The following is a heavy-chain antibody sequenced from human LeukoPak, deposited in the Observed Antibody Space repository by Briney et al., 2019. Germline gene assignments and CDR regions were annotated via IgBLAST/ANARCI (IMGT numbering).Heavy chain of an antibody. CDR2: IYSGGST. J-gene: IGHJ5*02. CDR3: ARNWFDP. Sequence: GGSLRLSCAASGFSVSSDYMSWVRQAPGKGLEWVSVIYSGGSTYYADSVKGRFTISRDKSKNTVYLQMNSLRFEDTAMYYCARNWFDPWGQGTLVTVSS. CDR1: GFSVSSDY. V-gene: IGHV3-53*05.